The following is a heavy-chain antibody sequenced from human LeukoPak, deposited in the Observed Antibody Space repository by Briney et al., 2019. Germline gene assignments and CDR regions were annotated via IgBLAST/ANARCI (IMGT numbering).Heavy chain of an antibody. D-gene: IGHD1-26*01. Sequence: PSETLSLTCTVSGGSISSYYWSWIRQPPGKGLEWIGYIYYSGSTNYNPSLKSRVTISVDTSKNQFSLKLSSVTAADTAVYYCARHLPEWELDYYYGMDVWGQGTTVTVSS. V-gene: IGHV4-59*08. CDR2: IYYSGST. CDR1: GGSISSYY. J-gene: IGHJ6*02. CDR3: ARHLPEWELDYYYGMDV.